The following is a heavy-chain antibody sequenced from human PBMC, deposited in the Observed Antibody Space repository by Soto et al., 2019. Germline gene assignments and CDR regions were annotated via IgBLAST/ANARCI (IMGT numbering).Heavy chain of an antibody. J-gene: IGHJ3*02. V-gene: IGHV3-30-3*01. Sequence: GGSLRLSCAASGFTFSSYAMHWVRQAPGKGLEWVAVISYDGSNKYYADSVKGRFTISRDNSKNTLYLQMNSLRAEDTAVYYCARQLVLWFGELLGAFDIWGQGTMVTVSS. CDR2: ISYDGSNK. CDR3: ARQLVLWFGELLGAFDI. CDR1: GFTFSSYA. D-gene: IGHD3-10*01.